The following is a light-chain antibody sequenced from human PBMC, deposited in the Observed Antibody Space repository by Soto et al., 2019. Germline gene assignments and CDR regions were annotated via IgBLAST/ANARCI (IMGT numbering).Light chain of an antibody. CDR2: AAS. J-gene: IGKJ2*01. Sequence: IQLTQSPSSLSASVGDRVTITCRASQGITSYLAWYQQKPGKAPKLLIYAASTLQSGVPSRFSGSGSGTDFTLTISSLQPEDFATYYCQQLNSFTFGQGTKLEIK. V-gene: IGKV1-9*01. CDR3: QQLNSFT. CDR1: QGITSY.